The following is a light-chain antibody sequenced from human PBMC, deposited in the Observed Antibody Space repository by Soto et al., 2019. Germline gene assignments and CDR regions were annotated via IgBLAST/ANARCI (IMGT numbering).Light chain of an antibody. V-gene: IGKV1-13*02. CDR2: DAS. CDR1: QGISSA. J-gene: IGKJ5*01. Sequence: AIQLTQSPSSLSASVGDRVTITCRASQGISSALAWYQQKPGKAPKLLISDASSLQSGVPSRFNGRGSGTAFALTISSLQPEDFADYLCQQFNSYLFTFVQRTRLQI. CDR3: QQFNSYLFT.